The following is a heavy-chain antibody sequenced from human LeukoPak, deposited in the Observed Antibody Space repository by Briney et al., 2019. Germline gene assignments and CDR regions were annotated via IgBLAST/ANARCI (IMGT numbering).Heavy chain of an antibody. CDR1: GYTFTDYY. Sequence: ASVKVSRKVSGYTFTDYYMHWVQQAPGKGLEWMGLVDPEDGETIYAEKFQGRVTITADTSTDTAYMELSSLRSEDTAVYYCATRYYCSSTSCPYWGQGTLVTVSS. CDR2: VDPEDGET. V-gene: IGHV1-69-2*01. D-gene: IGHD2-2*01. CDR3: ATRYYCSSTSCPY. J-gene: IGHJ4*02.